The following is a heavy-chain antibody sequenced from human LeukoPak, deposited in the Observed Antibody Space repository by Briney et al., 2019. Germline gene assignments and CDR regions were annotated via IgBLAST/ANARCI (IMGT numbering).Heavy chain of an antibody. Sequence: ASVKVSCKASGGTFSSYAISWVRQAPGQGLEWMGGIIPIFGTANYAQKFQGRVTITADESTSTAYMELSSLRSEDTAVYYCASHITIFGVPPRAFDIWGQGTMVTVSS. D-gene: IGHD3-3*01. V-gene: IGHV1-69*13. CDR1: GGTFSSYA. J-gene: IGHJ3*02. CDR3: ASHITIFGVPPRAFDI. CDR2: IIPIFGTA.